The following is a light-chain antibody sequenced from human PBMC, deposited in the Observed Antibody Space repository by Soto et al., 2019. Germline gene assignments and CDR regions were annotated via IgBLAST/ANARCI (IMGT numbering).Light chain of an antibody. CDR1: SSNIGSNT. CDR2: SSN. V-gene: IGLV1-44*01. J-gene: IGLJ3*02. CDR3: AAWDGSLNGVG. Sequence: QSVLTQPPSASETPGQRVTISCSGGSSNIGSNTVNWYQQLPGTAPKLLIYSSNLRPSGVPDRISGSKSGTSASLAISGLQSGDEADYYCAAWDGSLNGVGFGGGTKVTVL.